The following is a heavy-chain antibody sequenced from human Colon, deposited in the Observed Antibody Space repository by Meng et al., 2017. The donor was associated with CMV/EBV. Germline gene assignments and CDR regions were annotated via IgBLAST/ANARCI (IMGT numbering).Heavy chain of an antibody. J-gene: IGHJ4*02. CDR2: INSDGTSA. CDR3: ARGYSGTYRADY. Sequence: ATSGVTFSSYWMHWVRQVPEEGLVWVSRINSDGTSANYADSVQGRFTISRDNAKSTLYLQMNSLRAEDTAVYYCARGYSGTYRADYWGQGTLVTVSS. D-gene: IGHD1-26*01. V-gene: IGHV3-74*01. CDR1: GVTFSSYW.